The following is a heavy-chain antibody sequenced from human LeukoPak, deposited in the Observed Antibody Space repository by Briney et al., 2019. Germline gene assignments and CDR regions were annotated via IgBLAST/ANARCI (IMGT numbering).Heavy chain of an antibody. D-gene: IGHD6-19*01. J-gene: IGHJ4*02. CDR3: ARQWYKSGWYPTFDF. V-gene: IGHV4-59*01. CDR2: VYYAGIT. Sequence: SETLSLTCTVSGDSIGTYYWSWIRRPPGKGLEWIGHVYYAGITDYNPSLQSRVTISVDPSRNQLSLKLNSVTAADTAVYYCARQWYKSGWYPTFDFWGPGTQVIVSS. CDR1: GDSIGTYY.